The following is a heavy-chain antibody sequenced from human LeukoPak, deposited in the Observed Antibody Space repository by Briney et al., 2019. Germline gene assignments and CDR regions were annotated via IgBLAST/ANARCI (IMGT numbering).Heavy chain of an antibody. CDR1: GYTFTGYY. CDR3: GLWFGELFFDY. CDR2: INPNSGGT. V-gene: IGHV1-2*02. Sequence: ASVKVSCKASGYTFTGYYKHWVRQAPGQGLEWMGWINPNSGGTNYAQKFQGRVTMTRDTSISTAYMELSRLRSDDTAVYYCGLWFGELFFDYWGQGTLVTVSS. D-gene: IGHD3-10*01. J-gene: IGHJ4*02.